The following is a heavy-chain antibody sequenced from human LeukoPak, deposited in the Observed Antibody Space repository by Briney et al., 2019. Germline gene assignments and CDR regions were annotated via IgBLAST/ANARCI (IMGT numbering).Heavy chain of an antibody. Sequence: GGSLRLSCAASGFIFSSYSMNWVRQTPGNGLEWISYISSGSGTTYYGDSVQGRFITSRDNAENSLHLQMNSLRAEDTGVYYCAKDRGNDYGVFDYWGQGILVTVSS. V-gene: IGHV3-48*01. CDR2: ISSGSGTT. CDR1: GFIFSSYS. D-gene: IGHD4-17*01. J-gene: IGHJ4*02. CDR3: AKDRGNDYGVFDY.